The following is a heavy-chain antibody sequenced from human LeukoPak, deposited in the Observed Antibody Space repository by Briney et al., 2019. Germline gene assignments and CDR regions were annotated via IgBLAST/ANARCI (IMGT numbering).Heavy chain of an antibody. J-gene: IGHJ4*02. CDR1: GFTFSSYA. V-gene: IGHV3-23*01. D-gene: IGHD6-6*01. Sequence: GGSLRLSCAASGFTFSSYAMSWVRQPPGKGLEWVSGISGSGDNTYYADSVKGRFTISRDNPKNTLYLQMNSLRAEDTAVYYCAKRGSYSSSFTSTFDYWGQGTLVTVSS. CDR3: AKRGSYSSSFTSTFDY. CDR2: ISGSGDNT.